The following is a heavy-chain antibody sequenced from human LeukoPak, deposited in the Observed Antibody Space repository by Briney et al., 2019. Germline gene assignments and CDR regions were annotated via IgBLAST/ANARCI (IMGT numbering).Heavy chain of an antibody. D-gene: IGHD1-26*01. CDR3: ASRSGSYYYYYGMDV. Sequence: SETLSLNCAVYGGSFSGYYWSWIRQPPGKGLEWIGEINHSGSTNYNPSLKSRVTISVDTSKNQFSLKLSSVTAADTAVYYCASRSGSYYYYYGMDVWGQGTTVTVSS. V-gene: IGHV4-34*01. J-gene: IGHJ6*02. CDR1: GGSFSGYY. CDR2: INHSGST.